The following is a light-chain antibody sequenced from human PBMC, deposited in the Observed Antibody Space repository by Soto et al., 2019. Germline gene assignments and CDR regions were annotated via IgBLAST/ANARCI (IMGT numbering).Light chain of an antibody. CDR3: QKYDSAPTWT. J-gene: IGKJ1*01. Sequence: IQMTQSPSSLSAYVGDRVTITCRASRGISNYLAWYQQKPGKVPKLLIYGASSLQSGVPSRFSGSGSGTDFTLTISSLMPEDAATYYCQKYDSAPTWTFGQGTKVAI. CDR2: GAS. V-gene: IGKV1-27*01. CDR1: RGISNY.